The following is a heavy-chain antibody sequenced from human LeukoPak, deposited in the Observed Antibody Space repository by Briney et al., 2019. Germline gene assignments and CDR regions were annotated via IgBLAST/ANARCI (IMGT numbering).Heavy chain of an antibody. D-gene: IGHD6-13*01. CDR2: IHWDDDK. J-gene: IGHJ4*02. V-gene: IGHV2-70*01. CDR1: GFSLSTSGMC. Sequence: SGPTLVNPTQTLTLTCTFSGFSLSTSGMCMSWIRQPPGKALEWLALIHWDDDKYYSTSLKTRLTISKDTSKNQVVLTMTNLDPVDTATYYCARMIYDSSHFDYWGRGTLVTVSS. CDR3: ARMIYDSSHFDY.